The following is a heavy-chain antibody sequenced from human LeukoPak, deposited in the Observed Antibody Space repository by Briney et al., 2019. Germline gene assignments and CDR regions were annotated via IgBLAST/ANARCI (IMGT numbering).Heavy chain of an antibody. CDR3: ARAYCGGDCYLYYYYYYMDV. D-gene: IGHD2-21*01. CDR2: ISAYNGNT. J-gene: IGHJ6*03. CDR1: GYTFTSYD. Sequence: ASVKVSCKASGYTFTSYDINWVRQATGQGLEWMGWISAYNGNTNYAQKLQGRVTMTTDTSTSTAYMELRSLRSDDTAVYYCARAYCGGDCYLYYYYYYMDVWGKGTTVTVSS. V-gene: IGHV1-18*01.